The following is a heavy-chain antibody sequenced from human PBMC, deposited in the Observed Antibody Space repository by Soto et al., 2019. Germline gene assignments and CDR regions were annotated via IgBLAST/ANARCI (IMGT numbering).Heavy chain of an antibody. Sequence: SETLCLTCTVSGGSISSYYLSWIRQPPGKGLECIGYISYNGSTYYNPSLKSRVTISVDTSKNQFSLKLSSVTAADTAVYYCASGGTAYYYDSSGYHEKHMDVWGQGTTVTVSS. D-gene: IGHD3-22*01. CDR2: ISYNGST. CDR1: GGSISSYY. J-gene: IGHJ6*02. CDR3: ASGGTAYYYDSSGYHEKHMDV. V-gene: IGHV4-59*12.